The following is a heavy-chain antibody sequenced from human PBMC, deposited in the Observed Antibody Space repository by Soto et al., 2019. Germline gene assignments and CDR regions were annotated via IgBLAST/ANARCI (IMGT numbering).Heavy chain of an antibody. J-gene: IGHJ4*02. CDR1: GYSISSGFY. D-gene: IGHD3-3*01. CDR2: IYHIGST. CDR3: ARARKAKYITGGFDS. V-gene: IGHV4-38-2*01. Sequence: SETLSLTCAVSGYSISSGFYWGWIRQPPGKGLEWIGNIYHIGSTYYNPSLKSRVTISVDTSKNQFSLNLSSVTAADTAVYYCARARKAKYITGGFDSWGQGTLGTVSP.